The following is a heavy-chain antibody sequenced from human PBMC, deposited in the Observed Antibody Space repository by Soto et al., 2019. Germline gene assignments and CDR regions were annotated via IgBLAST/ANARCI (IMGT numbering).Heavy chain of an antibody. Sequence: ASVKVSCKASGYTFTGYYMHWVRQAPGQGLEWMGWINPNSGGTNYAQKFQGRVTMTRDTSISTAYMELSRLRSDDTAVYYCAVAGVWSGYSPSLYYYGMDVWGQGXTVTVYS. CDR2: INPNSGGT. J-gene: IGHJ6*02. D-gene: IGHD3-3*01. V-gene: IGHV1-2*02. CDR1: GYTFTGYY. CDR3: AVAGVWSGYSPSLYYYGMDV.